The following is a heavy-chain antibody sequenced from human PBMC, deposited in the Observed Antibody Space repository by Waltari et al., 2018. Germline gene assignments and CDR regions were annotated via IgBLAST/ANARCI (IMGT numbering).Heavy chain of an antibody. CDR2: IYYRGGT. D-gene: IGHD6-13*01. CDR3: ASFRIAAAGTFDPDY. J-gene: IGHJ4*02. CDR1: GGSISSSSYY. Sequence: QLQLQESGPGLVKPSETLSLTCTVSGGSISSSSYYWGWIRQPPGKGLEWIGSIYYRGGTYYNPSLKSRVTISVDTSKNQFSLKLSSVTAADTAVYYCASFRIAAAGTFDPDYWGQGTLVTVSS. V-gene: IGHV4-39*01.